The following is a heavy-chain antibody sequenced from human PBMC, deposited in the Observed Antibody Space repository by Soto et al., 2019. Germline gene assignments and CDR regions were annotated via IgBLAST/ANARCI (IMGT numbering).Heavy chain of an antibody. CDR2: IYSGGST. V-gene: IGHV3-66*01. D-gene: IGHD2-2*01. CDR3: ARAQTRYCSSTSCFAAHYGMDV. CDR1: GFTVSSNY. J-gene: IGHJ6*02. Sequence: EVQLVESGGGLVQPGGSLRLSCAASGFTVSSNYMSWVRQAPGKGLEWVSVIYSGGSTYYADSVKGRFTISRDNSKNTLYLHMNSLRAEDTAVYYCARAQTRYCSSTSCFAAHYGMDVWGQGTTVTVSS.